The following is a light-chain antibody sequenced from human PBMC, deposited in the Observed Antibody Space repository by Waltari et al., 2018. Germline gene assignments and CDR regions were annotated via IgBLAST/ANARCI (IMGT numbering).Light chain of an antibody. V-gene: IGKV1-33*01. CDR2: DAS. CDR1: QDIYNY. Sequence: DVQLTQSPSSLSASVGDRVTITCQASQDIYNYLNWFQQKPGKAPKLLIYDASNLETGVPSRFSGSRSGTDFTFTISSLQPEDVATYYCHKYTSAPFFGGGTKVEI. CDR3: HKYTSAPF. J-gene: IGKJ4*01.